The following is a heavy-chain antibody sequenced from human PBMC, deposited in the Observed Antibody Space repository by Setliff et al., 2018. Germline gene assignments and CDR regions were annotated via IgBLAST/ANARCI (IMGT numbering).Heavy chain of an antibody. J-gene: IGHJ3*02. D-gene: IGHD6-19*01. CDR3: ARVGGYASAWHGIEAFDI. CDR1: GYIFTNYY. CDR2: INANTGGT. Sequence: EASVKVSCKTSGYIFTNYYIHWVRQAPGQGLEWMGWINANTGGTREVQKFQGRVTMTRDTSIDTAYMEVNRLTYDDTAVYYCARVGGYASAWHGIEAFDIWGQGTKVTVSS. V-gene: IGHV1-2*02.